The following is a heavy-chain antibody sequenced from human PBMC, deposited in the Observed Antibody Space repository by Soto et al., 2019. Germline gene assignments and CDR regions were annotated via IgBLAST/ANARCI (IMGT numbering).Heavy chain of an antibody. CDR1: GYTFTGYY. CDR3: ARAVSGSSRFEIGMDV. V-gene: IGHV1-2*04. J-gene: IGHJ6*02. D-gene: IGHD1-26*01. CDR2: INPNSGGT. Sequence: QVQLVQSGAEVKKPGASVKVSCKASGYTFTGYYMHWVRQAPGQGLEWMGWINPNSGGTNYAQKFQGWVTMTRDTSISTAYMELSRLSSDDTAVYYCARAVSGSSRFEIGMDVWGQGTTVTVSS.